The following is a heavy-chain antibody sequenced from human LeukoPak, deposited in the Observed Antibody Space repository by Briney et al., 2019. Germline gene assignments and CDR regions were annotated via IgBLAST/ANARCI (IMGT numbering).Heavy chain of an antibody. V-gene: IGHV4-4*07. Sequence: RPSETLSLTCTVSGGSISSYYWSWIRQPAGKGLEWIGRIYTSGSTNYNPSLKSRVTMSVDTSKNQFSLKLSSVTAADTAVYYCARDYYDILTWDYYYMDVWGKGTTVTVSS. CDR3: ARDYYDILTWDYYYMDV. D-gene: IGHD3-9*01. CDR1: GGSISSYY. J-gene: IGHJ6*03. CDR2: IYTSGST.